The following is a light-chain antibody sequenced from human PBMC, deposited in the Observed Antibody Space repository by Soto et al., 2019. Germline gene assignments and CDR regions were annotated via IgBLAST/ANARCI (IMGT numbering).Light chain of an antibody. Sequence: EIVLTQSPGTLSLSPGERAALSCRASQRVTNNYLAWYQHKPGQAPRLLIYGASSRATDIPDRFSGSGSGTDFTLTISRLEPEDFAVYYCQQYGSSPRTFGQGTKLEIK. CDR1: QRVTNNY. V-gene: IGKV3-20*01. J-gene: IGKJ2*01. CDR2: GAS. CDR3: QQYGSSPRT.